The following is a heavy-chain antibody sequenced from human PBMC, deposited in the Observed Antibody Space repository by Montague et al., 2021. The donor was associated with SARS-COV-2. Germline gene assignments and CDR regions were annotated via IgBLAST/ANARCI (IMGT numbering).Heavy chain of an antibody. CDR1: GGSITRNYY. D-gene: IGHD3-10*01. CDR2: IYYSGTT. V-gene: IGHV4-39*01. Sequence: SETRSLTCTVSGGSITRNYYWGWIRQPPGKGLEWVGNIYYSGTTFINPSLESRVTISVDASKNQFSLNLTSVTAAGTAVYYCARPLVRGVPKAFDIWGQGALVIVSS. J-gene: IGHJ3*02. CDR3: ARPLVRGVPKAFDI.